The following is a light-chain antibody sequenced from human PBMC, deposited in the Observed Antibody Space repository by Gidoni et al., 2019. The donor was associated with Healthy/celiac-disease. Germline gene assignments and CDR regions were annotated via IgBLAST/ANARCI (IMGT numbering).Light chain of an antibody. V-gene: IGKV3-11*01. CDR1: KSVSSY. CDR2: DAS. CDR3: QQRSNLPPLT. J-gene: IGKJ4*01. Sequence: EIVLTQSPATLSLSPGERATLSCRASKSVSSYLAWYQQKPGQAPRLLIYDASNRATGIPARFSGSGSGTDFTLTISSLEPEDFAVYYCQQRSNLPPLTFGGGTKVEIK.